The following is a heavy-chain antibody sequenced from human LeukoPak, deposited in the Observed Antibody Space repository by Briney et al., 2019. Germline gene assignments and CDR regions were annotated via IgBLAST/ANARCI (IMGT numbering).Heavy chain of an antibody. Sequence: PSETLSLTCAVYGGSFSGYYWSWIRQPPGKGLEWIGEINHSGSTNYNPSLKSRVTISVDTSKNQFSLKLSSVTAADTAVYYCARGQKGEYYDFWSGYMVWGQGTLVTVSS. D-gene: IGHD3-3*01. V-gene: IGHV4-34*01. CDR3: ARGQKGEYYDFWSGYMV. CDR2: INHSGST. J-gene: IGHJ4*02. CDR1: GGSFSGYY.